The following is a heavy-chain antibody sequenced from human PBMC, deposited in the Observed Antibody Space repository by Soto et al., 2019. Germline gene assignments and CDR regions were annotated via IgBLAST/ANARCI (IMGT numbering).Heavy chain of an antibody. Sequence: PGGSLGLSCAASGFTFDDYAMHWVRQAPGKGLEWVSGISWNSGSIGYADSVKGRFTISRDNAKNSLYLQMNSLRAEDTALYYCAKGSGAFIVATNIDYWGQGTLVTVSS. CDR3: AKGSGAFIVATNIDY. J-gene: IGHJ4*02. CDR1: GFTFDDYA. V-gene: IGHV3-9*01. CDR2: ISWNSGSI. D-gene: IGHD5-12*01.